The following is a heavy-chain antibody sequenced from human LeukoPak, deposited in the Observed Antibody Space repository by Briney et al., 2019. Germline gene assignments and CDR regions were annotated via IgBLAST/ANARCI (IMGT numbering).Heavy chain of an antibody. CDR1: GTSISRYY. Sequence: SETLSLTCAVSGTSISRYYWSWIRQPPGRTLEWIGSIYYSGSTYYNPSLKSRVTISVDTSKNQFSLKLSSVTAADTAVYYCARAKDYGGNSFDYWGQGTLVTVSS. CDR2: IYYSGST. D-gene: IGHD4-23*01. J-gene: IGHJ4*02. CDR3: ARAKDYGGNSFDY. V-gene: IGHV4-59*12.